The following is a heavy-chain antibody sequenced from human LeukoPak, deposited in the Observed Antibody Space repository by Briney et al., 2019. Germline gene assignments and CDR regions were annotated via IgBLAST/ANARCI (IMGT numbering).Heavy chain of an antibody. CDR3: AKRLSAGTNGENSFDY. J-gene: IGHJ4*02. CDR1: GYTFTSYG. CDR2: ISAYNGNT. D-gene: IGHD6-13*01. V-gene: IGHV1-18*01. Sequence: GASVKVSCKASGYTFTSYGISWVRQAPGQGLEWMGWISAYNGNTNYAQKLQGRVTMTTDTSTSTAYMELRSLRSDDTAVYYCAKRLSAGTNGENSFDYWGQGTLVTVSS.